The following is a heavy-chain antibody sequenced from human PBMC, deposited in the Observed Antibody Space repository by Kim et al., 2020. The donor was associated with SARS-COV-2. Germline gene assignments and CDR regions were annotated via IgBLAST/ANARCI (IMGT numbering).Heavy chain of an antibody. CDR2: IYYSGST. Sequence: SETLSRTCTVSGGSISSSSYYWGWIRQPPGKGLEWIGSIYYSGSTYYNPSLKSRVTISVDTSKNQFSLKLSSVTAADTAVYYCARVFSSNFDYWGQGTLVTVSS. J-gene: IGHJ4*02. CDR1: GGSISSSSYY. D-gene: IGHD6-13*01. CDR3: ARVFSSNFDY. V-gene: IGHV4-39*01.